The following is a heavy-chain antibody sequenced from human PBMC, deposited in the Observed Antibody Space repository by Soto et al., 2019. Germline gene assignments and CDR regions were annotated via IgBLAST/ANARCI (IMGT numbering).Heavy chain of an antibody. CDR3: ARDRTPIAAAGVFDY. CDR1: GGTFSSYA. D-gene: IGHD6-13*01. CDR2: IIPIFGTA. V-gene: IGHV1-69*13. Sequence: SVKVSCKASGGTFSSYAISWVRQAPGQGLEWMGGIIPIFGTANYARKFQGRVTITADESTSTAYMELSSLRSEDTAVYYCARDRTPIAAAGVFDYWGQGTLVTVSS. J-gene: IGHJ4*02.